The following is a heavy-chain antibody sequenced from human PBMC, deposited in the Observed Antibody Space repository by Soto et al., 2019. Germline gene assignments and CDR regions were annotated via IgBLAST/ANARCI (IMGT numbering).Heavy chain of an antibody. J-gene: IGHJ6*02. V-gene: IGHV3-33*01. CDR3: ARVVGAADGAYDFCSGYYIYYYYGMDV. D-gene: IGHD3-3*01. Sequence: AGSLRLSCAASGFTFSSYGMHWVRQAPGKGLEWVADIWYDGSNKYYAASMKGRITISSDNSKNTLHMQMYIPRAEDTAVYYCARVVGAADGAYDFCSGYYIYYYYGMDVWGQGTMVTVSS. CDR2: IWYDGSNK. CDR1: GFTFSSYG.